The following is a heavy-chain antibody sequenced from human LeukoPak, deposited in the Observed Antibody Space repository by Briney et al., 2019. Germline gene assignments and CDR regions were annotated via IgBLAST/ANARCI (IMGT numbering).Heavy chain of an antibody. CDR2: INSDGSST. CDR1: GFTFSSYW. V-gene: IGHV3-74*01. CDR3: AKVGASAPYFDY. J-gene: IGHJ4*02. Sequence: PGGSLRLSCAASGFTFSSYWMHWVRQAPGKGLVWVSRINSDGSSTSYADSVKGRFTISRDNSKNTLYLQMNSLRAEDTALYYCAKVGASAPYFDYWGQGALVTVSS. D-gene: IGHD1-26*01.